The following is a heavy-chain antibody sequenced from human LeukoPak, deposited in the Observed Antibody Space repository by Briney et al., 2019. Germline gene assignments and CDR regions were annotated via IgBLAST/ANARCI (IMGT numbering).Heavy chain of an antibody. CDR1: GFPFSTYA. J-gene: IGHJ4*02. V-gene: IGHV3-23*01. Sequence: PGGSLRLSCVVSGFPFSTYAMSWIRQSPAKGLEWVSSIGNTGGNIYYADSVKGRFTISRDNSKNTLYLQMNSLRAEDTAVYYCAKYRGFGDSYDSWGQGTLVTVSS. D-gene: IGHD3-10*01. CDR2: IGNTGGNI. CDR3: AKYRGFGDSYDS.